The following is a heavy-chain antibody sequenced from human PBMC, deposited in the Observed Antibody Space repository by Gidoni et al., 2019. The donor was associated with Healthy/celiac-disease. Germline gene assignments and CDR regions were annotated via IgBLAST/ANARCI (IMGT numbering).Heavy chain of an antibody. CDR2: IWYDGSNK. CDR1: GFTFSSYG. V-gene: IGHV3-33*01. CDR3: ASDGVAGREIYYYYGMDV. D-gene: IGHD3-3*01. J-gene: IGHJ6*02. Sequence: QVQLVESGGGVVQPGRSLRLSCAASGFTFSSYGMHWVRQAPGKGLEWVAVIWYDGSNKYYADSVKGRFTISRDNSKNTLYLQMNSLRAEDTAVYYCASDGVAGREIYYYYGMDVWGQGTTVTVSS.